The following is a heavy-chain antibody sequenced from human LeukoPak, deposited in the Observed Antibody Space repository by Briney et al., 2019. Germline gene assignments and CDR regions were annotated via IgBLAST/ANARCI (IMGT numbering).Heavy chain of an antibody. CDR2: INDNGAGT. J-gene: IGHJ6*03. V-gene: IGHV3-23*01. CDR1: GFTFRSFA. CDR3: ARGVGEGTYMDV. Sequence: GGSLRLSCAASGFTFRSFAMSWVGQAPGRGRKWVATINDNGAGTYYADSVNGRFTVSRDNSKNTLYLQMNSLRAEDTAVYYCARGVGEGTYMDVWGKGTTVTVSS. D-gene: IGHD3-16*01.